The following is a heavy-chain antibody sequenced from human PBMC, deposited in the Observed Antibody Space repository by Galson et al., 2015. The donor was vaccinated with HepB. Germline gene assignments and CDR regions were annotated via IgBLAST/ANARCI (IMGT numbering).Heavy chain of an antibody. CDR2: ITGGSPTM. V-gene: IGHV3-48*01. J-gene: IGHJ6*03. CDR1: GFTFSNFG. D-gene: IGHD3-16*01. Sequence: SLRLSCAASGFTFSNFGMKWARQAPGKGLEWLSYITGGSPTMYYADSVKGRFTISRDSAKSSLYLQMNSLRAEDTAVYYCARSYNYYYMDVWGEGTTVTVSS. CDR3: ARSYNYYYMDV.